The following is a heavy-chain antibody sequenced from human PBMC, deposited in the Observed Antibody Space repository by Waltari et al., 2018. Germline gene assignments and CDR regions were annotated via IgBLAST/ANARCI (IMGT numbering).Heavy chain of an antibody. V-gene: IGHV4-39*01. CDR2: TYYSGTT. D-gene: IGHD3-3*01. CDR3: ARLRFLAFDY. J-gene: IGHJ4*02. CDR1: GGSISSSSYY. Sequence: QLQLQESGPGLVKPSETLSLTCTVSGGSISSSSYYWGWIRQPPGNGLKWMGSTYYSGTTYSNPSLKSRVTISGATSKNQSPLKMSSVTAADTAVYYCARLRFLAFDYWGQGTLVTVSS.